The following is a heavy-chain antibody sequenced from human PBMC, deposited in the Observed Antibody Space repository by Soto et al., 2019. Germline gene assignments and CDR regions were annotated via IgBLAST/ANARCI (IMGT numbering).Heavy chain of an antibody. J-gene: IGHJ4*02. CDR3: ARAQGPYDRQINMSEDY. CDR1: GYTFTSYG. CDR2: ISAYNGNT. V-gene: IGHV1-18*01. D-gene: IGHD3-22*01. Sequence: GSVKVSCKASGYTFTSYGISWVRQAPGQGLEWMGWISAYNGNTNYAQKLQGRVTMTTDTSTSTAYMELRSLRSDDTAVYYCARAQGPYDRQINMSEDYWGQGTLVTVSS.